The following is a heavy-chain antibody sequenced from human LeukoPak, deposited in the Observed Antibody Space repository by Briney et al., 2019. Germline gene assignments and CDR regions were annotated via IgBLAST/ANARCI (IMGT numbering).Heavy chain of an antibody. V-gene: IGHV3-48*01. Sequence: GGSLRLSCAASGFTLSTYHMNWVRQAPGKGLEWVSYISRSSDAIYYADSVKGRFTISRDNAKNSLYLQMSSLRAEDTAVYFCARDYYDDSDYFQSAYWGQGTLVTVSS. CDR3: ARDYYDDSDYFQSAY. CDR2: ISRSSDAI. J-gene: IGHJ4*02. CDR1: GFTLSTYH. D-gene: IGHD3-22*01.